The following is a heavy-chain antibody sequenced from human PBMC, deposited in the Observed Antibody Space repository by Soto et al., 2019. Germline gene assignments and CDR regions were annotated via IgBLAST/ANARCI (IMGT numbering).Heavy chain of an antibody. CDR3: ARDLEPYYYDSSGYYPDAFDI. V-gene: IGHV1-18*01. D-gene: IGHD3-22*01. J-gene: IGHJ3*02. Sequence: ASVKVSCKASGYTFTSYGISWVRQAPGQGLEWMGWISAYNGNTNYAQKLQGRVTMTTDTSTSTAYMELRSLRSDDTAVYYCARDLEPYYYDSSGYYPDAFDIWGLGTMVTVSS. CDR1: GYTFTSYG. CDR2: ISAYNGNT.